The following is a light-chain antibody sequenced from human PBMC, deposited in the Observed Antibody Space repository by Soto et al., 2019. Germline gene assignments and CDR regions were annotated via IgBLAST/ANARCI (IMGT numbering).Light chain of an antibody. J-gene: IGLJ2*01. CDR2: DVN. CDR1: RSDTGAYNF. V-gene: IGLV2-14*03. CDR3: TSRTTSTTMI. Sequence: QSVLTQPASVSGSPGQSITISCTGTRSDTGAYNFVSWYQQHPGEVPKLILYDVNVRPSGVSNRFSGSKSGNTASLTISGLQAEDEADYYCTSRTTSTTMIFGGGTKVTVL.